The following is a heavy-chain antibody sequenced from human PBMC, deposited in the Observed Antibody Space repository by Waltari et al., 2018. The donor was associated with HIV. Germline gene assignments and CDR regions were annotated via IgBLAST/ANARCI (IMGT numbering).Heavy chain of an antibody. V-gene: IGHV4-59*01. Sequence: QVQLQESGPGLVKPSETLSLTCTVSGGSISSYSGSWIRQPPGKGLEWIGYIYYSGSTNYNPSLKSRVTISVDTSKNQFSLKLSSVTAADTAVYYCARAGVMVTIAYWGQGTLVTVSS. CDR3: ARAGVMVTIAY. CDR2: IYYSGST. CDR1: GGSISSYS. J-gene: IGHJ4*02. D-gene: IGHD2-21*02.